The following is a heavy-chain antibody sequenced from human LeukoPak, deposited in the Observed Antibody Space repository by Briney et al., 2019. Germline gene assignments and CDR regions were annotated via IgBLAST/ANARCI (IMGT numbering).Heavy chain of an antibody. CDR2: IYSGGST. V-gene: IGHV3-53*01. Sequence: GGSLRLSXAASGFTVSSNYMSWVRQAPGKGLEWVSVIYSGGSTYYADSVKGRFTISRDNSKNTLYLQMNSLRAEDTAVYYCATESVADDAFDIWGQGTMVTVSS. CDR1: GFTVSSNY. D-gene: IGHD6-19*01. CDR3: ATESVADDAFDI. J-gene: IGHJ3*02.